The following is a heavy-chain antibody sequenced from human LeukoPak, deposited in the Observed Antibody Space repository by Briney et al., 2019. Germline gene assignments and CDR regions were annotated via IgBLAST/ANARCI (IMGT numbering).Heavy chain of an antibody. CDR3: ARTTYYYGSGSYYECDY. CDR2: ISSSSSYI. D-gene: IGHD3-10*01. V-gene: IGHV3-21*01. J-gene: IGHJ4*02. CDR1: GFTFSSYS. Sequence: GGSLRLSCAASGFTFSSYSMNWVRQAPGKGLEWVSSISSSSSYIYYADSVKGRFTIPRDNAKNSLYLQMNSLRAEDTAVYYCARTTYYYGSGSYYECDYWGQGTLVTVSS.